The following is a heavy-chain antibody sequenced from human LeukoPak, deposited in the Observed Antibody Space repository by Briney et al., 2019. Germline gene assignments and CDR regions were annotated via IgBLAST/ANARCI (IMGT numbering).Heavy chain of an antibody. V-gene: IGHV4-59*01. CDR3: APGGYSYGHAY. D-gene: IGHD5-18*01. CDR1: GGSISSCY. Sequence: SETLSLTCTASGGSISSCYWRWLRQPPRKGLEWIGYIYYSGSTNYNPSLKSRVTISVDPSKNQYSLKLSSVTAADQAVYYFAPGGYSYGHAYLGQGTLVTVSS. J-gene: IGHJ4*02. CDR2: IYYSGST.